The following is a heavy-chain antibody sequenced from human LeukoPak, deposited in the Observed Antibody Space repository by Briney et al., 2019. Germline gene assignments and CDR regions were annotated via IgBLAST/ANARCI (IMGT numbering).Heavy chain of an antibody. J-gene: IGHJ4*02. CDR3: ATGFGDKGYY. V-gene: IGHV4-34*01. D-gene: IGHD3-10*01. Sequence: PSETLSLTCAGYGGSFSGYYWSWIRQPPGKGLEWIGEINHSGSTNYNPSLKSRVTISVDTSKNQFSLKLSSVTAADTAVYYCATGFGDKGYYSGQGTLVTVSS. CDR1: GGSFSGYY. CDR2: INHSGST.